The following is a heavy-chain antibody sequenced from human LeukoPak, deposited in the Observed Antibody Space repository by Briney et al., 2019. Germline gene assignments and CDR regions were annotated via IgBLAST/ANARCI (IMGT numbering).Heavy chain of an antibody. CDR3: TTEPYYYMDV. Sequence: GGSLRLSCAASGFTFSNAWMSWVRPAPGKGLEWVGRIKGKTDGGTTDYAAPVKGRFTISRDDSKNTLYLQMNSLKTEDTAVYYCTTEPYYYMDVWGKGTTVTVSS. CDR1: GFTFSNAW. J-gene: IGHJ6*03. CDR2: IKGKTDGGTT. V-gene: IGHV3-15*01.